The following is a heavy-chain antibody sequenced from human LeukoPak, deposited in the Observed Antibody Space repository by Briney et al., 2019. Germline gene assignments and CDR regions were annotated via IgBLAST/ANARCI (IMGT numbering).Heavy chain of an antibody. J-gene: IGHJ6*02. CDR1: GFTFSSYA. CDR2: ISGSGGNT. CDR3: AKDLKGSNYGLDV. D-gene: IGHD5/OR15-5a*01. V-gene: IGHV3-23*01. Sequence: GGSLRLSCAASGFTFSSYAMSWVRQAPGKGLEWVSAISGSGGNTYYADSVKGRFSISTDTSKNKLYLQMNSLRVEDTAGYYCAKDLKGSNYGLDVWGQGTTVTVSS.